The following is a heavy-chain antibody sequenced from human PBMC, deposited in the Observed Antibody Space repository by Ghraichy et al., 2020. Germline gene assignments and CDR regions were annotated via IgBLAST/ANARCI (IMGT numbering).Heavy chain of an antibody. CDR1: GFTFSSYA. CDR2: ISGSGGST. J-gene: IGHJ4*02. CDR3: AKGLRGPLYYFDY. D-gene: IGHD4-17*01. V-gene: IGHV3-23*01. Sequence: GGSLRLSCAASGFTFSSYAMSWVRQVPGKGLEWVSAISGSGGSTYYADSVKGRFTISRDNSKNTLYLQMNSLRAEDTAVYYCAKGLRGPLYYFDYWGQGTLVTVSS.